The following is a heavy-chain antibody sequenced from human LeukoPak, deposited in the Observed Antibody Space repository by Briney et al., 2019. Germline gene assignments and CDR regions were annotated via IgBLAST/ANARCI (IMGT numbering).Heavy chain of an antibody. CDR1: GFTFSTYA. CDR3: ARGYMVRGVIITFDY. Sequence: PGGSLRLSCAASGFTFSTYAMSWVRQAPEKGLEWVSTISASGGSTYYADSVKGRFTISRDNSKNTLYLQMNSLRAEDTAVYYCARGYMVRGVIITFDYWGQGTLVTVSS. CDR2: ISASGGST. V-gene: IGHV3-23*01. J-gene: IGHJ4*02. D-gene: IGHD3-10*01.